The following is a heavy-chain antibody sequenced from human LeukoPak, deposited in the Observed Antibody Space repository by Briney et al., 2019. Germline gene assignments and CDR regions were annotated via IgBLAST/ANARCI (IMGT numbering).Heavy chain of an antibody. V-gene: IGHV4-31*03. Sequence: SETLSLTCTVSGGSISSGGYYWSWIRQHPGKGLEWIGYIYYSGSTYYNPSLKSRITISVDTSKNQFSLKLSSVTAADTAVYYCARAYYGSGSYGRLNWFDPWGQGTLVTVSS. J-gene: IGHJ5*02. CDR3: ARAYYGSGSYGRLNWFDP. CDR1: GGSISSGGYY. CDR2: IYYSGST. D-gene: IGHD3-10*01.